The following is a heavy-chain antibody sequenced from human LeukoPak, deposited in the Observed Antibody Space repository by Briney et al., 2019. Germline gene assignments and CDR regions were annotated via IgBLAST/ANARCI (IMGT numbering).Heavy chain of an antibody. Sequence: PGGSLRLSCAASGFTFSSYWMHWVRQAPGKGLVWVSRISSDGSSTSYADSVKGRFTISRDNAKNTLYLQMNSLRAEDTAVYYCARAIVVIKSMQDYWGQGTLVTVSS. CDR2: ISSDGSST. CDR1: GFTFSSYW. D-gene: IGHD3-22*01. V-gene: IGHV3-74*01. CDR3: ARAIVVIKSMQDY. J-gene: IGHJ4*02.